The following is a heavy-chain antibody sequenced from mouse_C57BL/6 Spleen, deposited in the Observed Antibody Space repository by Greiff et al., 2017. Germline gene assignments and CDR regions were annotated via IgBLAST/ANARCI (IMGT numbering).Heavy chain of an antibody. CDR1: GYTFTDYY. D-gene: IGHD2-3*01. V-gene: IGHV1-19*01. CDR3: ARSDDGYY. J-gene: IGHJ2*01. Sequence: EVKLMESGPVLVKPGASVKMSCKASGYTFTDYYMNWVKQSHGKSLEWIGVINPYNGGTSYNQKFKGKATLTVDKSSSTAYLELNSLTSEDSAVYYCARSDDGYYWGQGTTLTVSS. CDR2: INPYNGGT.